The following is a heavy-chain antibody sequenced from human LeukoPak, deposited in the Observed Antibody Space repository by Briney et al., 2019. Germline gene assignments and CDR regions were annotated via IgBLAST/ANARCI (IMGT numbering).Heavy chain of an antibody. V-gene: IGHV3-21*01. CDR1: GFTFSSHA. J-gene: IGHJ4*02. CDR2: VSSSGTKI. CDR3: TRELLSLQQGLDY. Sequence: GGSLSLSCAASGFTFSSHAMNWVRQAPGKGLEWVSSVSSSGTKIFYADSVRGRFTVSRDNAGNSLSLQMDSLRVEDTAVYYCTRELLSLQQGLDYWGQGTLVTVSS. D-gene: IGHD2/OR15-2a*01.